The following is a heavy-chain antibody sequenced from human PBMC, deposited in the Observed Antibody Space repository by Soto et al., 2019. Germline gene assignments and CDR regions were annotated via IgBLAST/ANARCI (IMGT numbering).Heavy chain of an antibody. Sequence: SETLSLTCAVYGGSFSGYYWSWIRQPPGKGLEWIGEIHHSGSTNYNPSLKSRVTISEDTSKNQFSLMLRSVTDADTAVYYCARDCSSTSCYGGFDYWGLGTLVTVSS. CDR3: ARDCSSTSCYGGFDY. CDR2: IHHSGST. J-gene: IGHJ4*01. V-gene: IGHV4-34*01. CDR1: GGSFSGYY. D-gene: IGHD2-2*01.